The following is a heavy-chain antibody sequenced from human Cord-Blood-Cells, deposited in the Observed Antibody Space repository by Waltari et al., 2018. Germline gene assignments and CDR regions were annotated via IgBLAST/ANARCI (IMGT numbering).Heavy chain of an antibody. J-gene: IGHJ4*02. Sequence: QVQLVQSGAEVKKPGASVKVSCKASGYTFTGYYMHWVRQAPGQGLEWMGWINPNSGGTNYAQKFQGWVTMIRDTSISTAYMALGRLKSDDTAVYYCARGPFQTGDYCDYWGQGTVVTVSS. V-gene: IGHV1-2*04. D-gene: IGHD7-27*01. CDR2: INPNSGGT. CDR1: GYTFTGYY. CDR3: ARGPFQTGDYCDY.